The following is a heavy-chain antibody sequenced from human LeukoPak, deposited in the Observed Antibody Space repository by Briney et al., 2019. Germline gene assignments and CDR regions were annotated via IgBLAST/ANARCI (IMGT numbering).Heavy chain of an antibody. Sequence: SETLSLTCTVSGGSISSSSYYWGWIRQPPGKGLEWIGSIYYSGSTYSNPSLKSRVMISVDTSKNQFSLKLSSVTAADTAVYYCARALVTHGSYDFWSGYPGNWFDPWGQGTLVTVSS. CDR2: IYYSGST. J-gene: IGHJ5*02. V-gene: IGHV4-39*07. CDR1: GGSISSSSYY. D-gene: IGHD3-3*01. CDR3: ARALVTHGSYDFWSGYPGNWFDP.